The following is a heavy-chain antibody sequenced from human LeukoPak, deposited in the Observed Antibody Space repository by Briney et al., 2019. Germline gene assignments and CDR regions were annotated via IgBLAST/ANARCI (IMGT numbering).Heavy chain of an antibody. V-gene: IGHV4-34*01. CDR3: ARWVPVYYYGSGSYLVRWFDP. Sequence: PSETLSLTCAVYGGSFSGYYWSWIRQPPGKGLEWIGEINHSGSTNYNPSLKSRVTISVDTSKNQFSLKLSSVTAADTAVYYCARWVPVYYYGSGSYLVRWFDPWGQGTLVTVSS. CDR1: GGSFSGYY. CDR2: INHSGST. J-gene: IGHJ5*02. D-gene: IGHD3-10*01.